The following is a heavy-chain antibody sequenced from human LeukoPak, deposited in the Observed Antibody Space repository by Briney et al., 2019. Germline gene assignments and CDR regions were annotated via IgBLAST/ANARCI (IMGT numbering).Heavy chain of an antibody. Sequence: ASLKVSCKASGYTFTGYFMHWVRQAPGQGLEWMGWINPNSGGTNYAQKFQGRVTMTRDTSISTAYMELSRLRSDDTAVYYCARGFCSSTGCHDYSDFWGQGTLVTVSS. V-gene: IGHV1-2*02. CDR1: GYTFTGYF. D-gene: IGHD2-2*01. CDR3: ARGFCSSTGCHDYSDF. J-gene: IGHJ4*02. CDR2: INPNSGGT.